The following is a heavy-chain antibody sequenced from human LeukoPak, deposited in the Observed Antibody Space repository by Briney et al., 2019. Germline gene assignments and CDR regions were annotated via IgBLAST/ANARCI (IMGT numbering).Heavy chain of an antibody. J-gene: IGHJ3*02. V-gene: IGHV3-23*01. Sequence: GGSLRLSCAASGFTFSNYAMTWVRQAPGKGLEWVSAISGVGTATYYADSVKGRFTISRDNSKNTLYLQMNSLRAEDTAIYYCAKYSSSSLLRAFDIWGQGTMATVSS. CDR3: AKYSSSSLLRAFDI. CDR2: ISGVGTAT. D-gene: IGHD6-6*01. CDR1: GFTFSNYA.